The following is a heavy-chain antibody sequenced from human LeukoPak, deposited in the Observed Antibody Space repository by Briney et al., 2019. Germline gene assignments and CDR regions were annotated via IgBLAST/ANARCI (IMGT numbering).Heavy chain of an antibody. D-gene: IGHD3-10*01. V-gene: IGHV4-39*07. Sequence: SETLSLTCTVSGGSISSSSFHWGWIRQPPGKGLEWIGSIYHSGGTYYNPSLKSRVTISVDTSKNQFSLKLSSVTAADTAVYYCARDRIYGSGSDHFDYWGQGTLVTVSS. CDR1: GGSISSSSFH. CDR2: IYHSGGT. J-gene: IGHJ4*02. CDR3: ARDRIYGSGSDHFDY.